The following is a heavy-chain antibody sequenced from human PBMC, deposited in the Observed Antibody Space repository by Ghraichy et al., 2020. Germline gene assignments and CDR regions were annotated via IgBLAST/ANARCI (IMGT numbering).Heavy chain of an antibody. Sequence: SETLSLTCAVYGGSFSGYYWSWIRQPPGKGLEWIGEINHSGSTNYNPSLKSRVTISVDTSKNQFSLKLSSVTAADTAVYYCARGRYYDILTGEDYYFDYWGQGTLVTVSS. J-gene: IGHJ4*02. CDR2: INHSGST. CDR3: ARGRYYDILTGEDYYFDY. V-gene: IGHV4-34*01. D-gene: IGHD3-9*01. CDR1: GGSFSGYY.